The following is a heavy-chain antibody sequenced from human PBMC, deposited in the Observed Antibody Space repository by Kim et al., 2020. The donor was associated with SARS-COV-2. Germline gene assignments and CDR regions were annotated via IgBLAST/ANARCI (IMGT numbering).Heavy chain of an antibody. D-gene: IGHD6-13*01. CDR3: ARSFGSSWTYYYYYGMDV. CDR2: IYYSGST. J-gene: IGHJ6*02. Sequence: SETLSLTCTVSGGSISSGGYYWSWIRQHPGKGLEWIGYIYYSGSTYYNPSLKSRVTISVDTSKNQFSLKLSCVTAADTAVYYCARSFGSSWTYYYYYGMDVWGQGTTVTVSS. CDR1: GGSISSGGYY. V-gene: IGHV4-31*03.